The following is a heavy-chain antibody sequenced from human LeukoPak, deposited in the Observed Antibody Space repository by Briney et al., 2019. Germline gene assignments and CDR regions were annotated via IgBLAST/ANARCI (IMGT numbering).Heavy chain of an antibody. V-gene: IGHV4-59*01. J-gene: IGHJ4*02. CDR2: IYYSGST. CDR3: ARGEYSSSVGFDY. Sequence: SETLSLTCTVSGGSISSYYWSWIRQPPGKGLEWIGYIYYSGSTNYNPSLKSRATISVDTSKNQFSLKLSSVTAADTAVYYCARGEYSSSVGFDYWGQGTLVTVSS. D-gene: IGHD6-6*01. CDR1: GGSISSYY.